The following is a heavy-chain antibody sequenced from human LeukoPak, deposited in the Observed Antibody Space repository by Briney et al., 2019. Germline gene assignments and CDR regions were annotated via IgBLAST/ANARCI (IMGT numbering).Heavy chain of an antibody. V-gene: IGHV1-69*13. Sequence: ASVKVSCKASGGTFSSYAISWVRQAPGQGLEWMGGTIPIFGTANYAQKFQGRVTITADESTSTAYMELSSLRSEDTAVYYCAREGGFVGATSPFDYWGQGTLVTVSS. J-gene: IGHJ4*02. CDR3: AREGGFVGATSPFDY. CDR1: GGTFSSYA. CDR2: TIPIFGTA. D-gene: IGHD1-26*01.